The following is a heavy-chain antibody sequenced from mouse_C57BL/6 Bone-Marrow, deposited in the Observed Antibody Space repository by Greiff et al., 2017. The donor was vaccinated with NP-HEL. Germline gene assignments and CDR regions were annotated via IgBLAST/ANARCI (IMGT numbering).Heavy chain of an antibody. V-gene: IGHV5-15*01. CDR2: ISNLAYSI. J-gene: IGHJ4*01. D-gene: IGHD2-4*01. Sequence: DVQLVESGGGLVQPGGSLKLSCAASGFTFSDYGMAWVRQAPRKGPEWVAFISNLAYSIYYADTVTGRFTISRENAKNTLYLEMSSLRSEDTAMYYCARQDDYDEVYAMDYWGQGTSVTVSS. CDR3: ARQDDYDEVYAMDY. CDR1: GFTFSDYG.